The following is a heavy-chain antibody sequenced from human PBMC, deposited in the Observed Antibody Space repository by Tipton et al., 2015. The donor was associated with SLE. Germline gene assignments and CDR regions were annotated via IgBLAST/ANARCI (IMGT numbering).Heavy chain of an antibody. Sequence: SLRLSCAASGFTFSSYWMSWVRQAPGKGLEWVANIKQDGSGEYYVDSVKGRFTISRDNSKNSLYLQMNSLRTEDTALYYCAKDAQGVGNYFDYWGQGTLVTVAS. V-gene: IGHV3-7*03. D-gene: IGHD1-26*01. CDR1: GFTFSSYW. CDR3: AKDAQGVGNYFDY. CDR2: IKQDGSGE. J-gene: IGHJ4*02.